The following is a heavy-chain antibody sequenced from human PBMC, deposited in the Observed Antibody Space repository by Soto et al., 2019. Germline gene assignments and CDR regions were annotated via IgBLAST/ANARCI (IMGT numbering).Heavy chain of an antibody. CDR1: GGSISGGGYY. CDR2: IYYSGST. V-gene: IGHV4-31*03. J-gene: IGHJ6*02. D-gene: IGHD2-15*01. Sequence: TLALTCTFSGGSISGGGYYWSWIRQHPGKGLEWIGYIYYSGSTYYNPSLKSRVTISVDTSKNQFSLKLSSVTAADTAVYYCARVGVAARSYYYYGMDVWGQGTTVTVSS. CDR3: ARVGVAARSYYYYGMDV.